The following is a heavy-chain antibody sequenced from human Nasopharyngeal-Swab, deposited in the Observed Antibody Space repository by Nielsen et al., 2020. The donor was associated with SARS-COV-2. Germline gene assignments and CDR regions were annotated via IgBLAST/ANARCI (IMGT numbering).Heavy chain of an antibody. CDR3: ARYTTDWVSFDY. J-gene: IGHJ4*02. CDR2: IHYSGST. D-gene: IGHD3-9*01. V-gene: IGHV4-59*13. CDR1: GGSISSYY. Sequence: SETLSLTCTVSGGSISSYYWSWIRQPPGKGLEWIGYIHYSGSTNYNPSLKSRVTTSVDTSKNQFSLKLSSVTAADTAVYYCARYTTDWVSFDYWGQGTLVTVSS.